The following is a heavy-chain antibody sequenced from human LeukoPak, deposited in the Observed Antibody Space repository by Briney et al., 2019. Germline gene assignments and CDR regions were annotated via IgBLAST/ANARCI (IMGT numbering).Heavy chain of an antibody. CDR2: ISGSGSGT. Sequence: GGSLRLSCAASGFTFSNYAMSWVRQAPGKGLEWVSAISGSGSGTYYADSVMGRFTISRDNSKNTLYLQMNSLRADDTAVYFCAKDGSGSYPNWFDPWGQGTLVTVSS. CDR1: GFTFSNYA. CDR3: AKDGSGSYPNWFDP. J-gene: IGHJ5*02. D-gene: IGHD3-10*01. V-gene: IGHV3-23*01.